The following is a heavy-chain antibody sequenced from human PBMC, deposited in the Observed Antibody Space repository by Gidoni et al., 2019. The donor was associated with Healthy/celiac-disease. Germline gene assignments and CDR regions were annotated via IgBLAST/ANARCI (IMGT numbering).Heavy chain of an antibody. CDR3: ARGGKVELLLPLTPNWFDP. D-gene: IGHD1-7*01. CDR1: GFTFSSYA. V-gene: IGHV3-64*01. J-gene: IGHJ5*02. CDR2: SSSNGGST. Sequence: EVQLVESGGGLVQPGGSLRLSCAASGFTFSSYAMHWVRQAPGKGLEYVSASSSNGGSTYYANSVKGRFTISRDNSKNTLYLQMGSLRAEDMAVYYCARGGKVELLLPLTPNWFDPWGQGTLVTVSS.